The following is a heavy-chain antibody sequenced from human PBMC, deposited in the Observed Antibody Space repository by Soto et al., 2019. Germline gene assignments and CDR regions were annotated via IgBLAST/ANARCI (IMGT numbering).Heavy chain of an antibody. CDR1: GGSISSGGYY. CDR3: ARGPDYYDSSGYSNWFDP. Sequence: SETLSLTCTVSGGSISSGGYYWSWIRQHPGKGLEWIGYIYYSGSTYYNPSLKSRVTISVGTSKNQFSLKLSSVTAADTAVYYCARGPDYYDSSGYSNWFDPWGQGTLVTVSS. V-gene: IGHV4-31*02. D-gene: IGHD3-22*01. CDR2: IYYSGST. J-gene: IGHJ5*02.